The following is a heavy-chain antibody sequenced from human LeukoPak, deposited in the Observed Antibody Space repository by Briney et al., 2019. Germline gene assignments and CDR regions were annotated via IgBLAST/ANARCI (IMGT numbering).Heavy chain of an antibody. CDR2: ISYDGSNK. J-gene: IGHJ6*02. V-gene: IGHV3-30-3*01. CDR1: GFTFSSYA. Sequence: PGGSLRLSCAASGFTFSSYAMHWVRQAPGKGLEWVAVISYDGSNKYYADSVKGRFTISRDNSKNTLYLQMSSLRAEDTAVYYCARDDNYYDSKESDGMDVWGQGTTVTVSS. CDR3: ARDDNYYDSKESDGMDV. D-gene: IGHD3-22*01.